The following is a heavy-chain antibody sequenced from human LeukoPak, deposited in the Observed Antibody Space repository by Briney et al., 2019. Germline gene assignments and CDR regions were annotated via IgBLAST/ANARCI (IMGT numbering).Heavy chain of an antibody. CDR2: ISGGGDNT. Sequence: GGSLRLSCAASGFTFSSHAMSWVRQAPGEGLEWVSGISGGGDNTYYADSVKGRFTISRDNSKTTLFLHMNSLRVEDTAVYYCAKAPPAATKYYYGMDVWGQGTTVTVSS. V-gene: IGHV3-23*01. D-gene: IGHD2-2*01. CDR3: AKAPPAATKYYYGMDV. J-gene: IGHJ6*02. CDR1: GFTFSSHA.